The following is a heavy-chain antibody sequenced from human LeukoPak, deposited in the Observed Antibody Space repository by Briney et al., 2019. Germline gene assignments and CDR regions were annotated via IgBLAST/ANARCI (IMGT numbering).Heavy chain of an antibody. Sequence: PSETLSLTCTVSGGSISSYHWSWIRQPPGKGLEWIGSIFHSGSTYYNSSLKSRVTISVDTSKNQLSLNLSSVTAADTAVYYCARAPGNYYMDVWGKGTTVTVSS. J-gene: IGHJ6*03. V-gene: IGHV4-59*08. CDR2: IFHSGST. CDR3: ARAPGNYYMDV. CDR1: GGSISSYH.